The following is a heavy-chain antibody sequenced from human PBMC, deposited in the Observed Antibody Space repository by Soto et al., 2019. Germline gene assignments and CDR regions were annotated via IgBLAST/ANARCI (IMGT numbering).Heavy chain of an antibody. CDR3: ARVCGIVVVPAAIVGIGGFDP. Sequence: ASVKVSCKASGYTFTSYGISWVRQAPGQGLEWMGWISAYNGNTNYAQKLQGRVTMTTDTSTSTAYMELRSLRSDDTAVYYCARVCGIVVVPAAIVGIGGFDPWGQGTLVTVSS. D-gene: IGHD2-2*01. V-gene: IGHV1-18*01. CDR2: ISAYNGNT. J-gene: IGHJ5*02. CDR1: GYTFTSYG.